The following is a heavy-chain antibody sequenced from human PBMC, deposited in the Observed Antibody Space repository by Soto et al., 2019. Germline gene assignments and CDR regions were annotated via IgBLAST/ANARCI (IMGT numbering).Heavy chain of an antibody. V-gene: IGHV3-33*01. J-gene: IGHJ5*02. CDR1: GFTFRNYG. Sequence: PGVSLRLSCAASGFTFRNYGMHWVRQAPGKGLEWLAVIWYDGSNKYYADSVKGRFTISRDNSKNTLYLQMNSLRAEDTAVYYCARDVRSRRYDLWGQGALVTVSS. D-gene: IGHD1-20*01. CDR3: ARDVRSRRYDL. CDR2: IWYDGSNK.